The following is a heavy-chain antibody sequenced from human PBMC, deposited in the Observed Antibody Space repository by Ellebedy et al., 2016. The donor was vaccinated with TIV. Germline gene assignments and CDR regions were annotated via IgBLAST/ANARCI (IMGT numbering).Heavy chain of an antibody. V-gene: IGHV3-11*04. CDR1: GFTFSDYY. Sequence: GGSLRLSXEASGFTFSDYYMNWLRQVPGKGLEWIADFSGRGGIIKYADSVKGRFSISRDNAKNSLYLQMNSLRDEDTAVYYCARQFAYWGQGTLVTVSS. CDR2: FSGRGGII. D-gene: IGHD2-21*01. CDR3: ARQFAY. J-gene: IGHJ4*02.